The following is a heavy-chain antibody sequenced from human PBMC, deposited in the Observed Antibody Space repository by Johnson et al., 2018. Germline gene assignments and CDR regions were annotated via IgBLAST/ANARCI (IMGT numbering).Heavy chain of an antibody. V-gene: IGHV3-23*04. CDR1: GLTFSTYA. CDR2: ISGRGGNT. D-gene: IGHD1-14*01. CDR3: PKSSGLLRTFHYYDMDV. Sequence: EVQLVESGGGLVQPGGSLRLSCNASGLTFSTYAINWVRQSPGKGLQWVSSISGRGGNTAYAAFVAGRFSISRDNPKNTLYLQMNRLTPEDTALYYCPKSSGLLRTFHYYDMDVWGKGTTITVSS. J-gene: IGHJ6*03.